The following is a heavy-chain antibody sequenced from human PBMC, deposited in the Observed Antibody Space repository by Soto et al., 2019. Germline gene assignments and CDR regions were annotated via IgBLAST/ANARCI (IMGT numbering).Heavy chain of an antibody. CDR2: IYYSGST. CDR3: ARSGGVVIIESLDAFDI. CDR1: GDSMTYSY. V-gene: IGHV4-59*12. D-gene: IGHD3-3*01. Sequence: SETLSLTCTVSGDSMTYSYWSWIRLLPGKGLEWVGYIYYSGSTSYNPSLRRRVIMSVDTSKRQFSLQLKSVTAADTAVYYCARSGGVVIIESLDAFDIWGQGTMVTVSS. J-gene: IGHJ3*02.